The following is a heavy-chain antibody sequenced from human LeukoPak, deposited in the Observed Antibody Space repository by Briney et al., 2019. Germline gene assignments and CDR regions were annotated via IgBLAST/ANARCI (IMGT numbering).Heavy chain of an antibody. Sequence: GESLKISRKGSGYWFTSYWIAWVRQMPGKGLECMGIIYPGDSDTRYSPSFQGQVTISADKSVSTAYLQWSSLKASDTTIYYCARTTVITPHAFDIWGQGTMVTVSS. V-gene: IGHV5-51*01. J-gene: IGHJ3*02. CDR1: GYWFTSYW. CDR2: IYPGDSDT. D-gene: IGHD4-23*01. CDR3: ARTTVITPHAFDI.